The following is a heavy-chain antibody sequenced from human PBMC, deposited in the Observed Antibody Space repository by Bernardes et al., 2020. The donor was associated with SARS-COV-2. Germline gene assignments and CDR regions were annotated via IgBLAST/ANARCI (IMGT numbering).Heavy chain of an antibody. D-gene: IGHD3-22*01. Sequence: SETLSLTCTVSGVSVSSSSYFWGWNRQPPGMGLEWIGSIYSGAITYYNPSLKSRATISVDTSKNQFSLQLTSVTAADTAMYYCASTPVTMILVVITYYYFDLWGRGTLVTVSS. CDR2: IYSGAIT. J-gene: IGHJ2*01. CDR1: GVSVSSSSYF. CDR3: ASTPVTMILVVITYYYFDL. V-gene: IGHV4-39*01.